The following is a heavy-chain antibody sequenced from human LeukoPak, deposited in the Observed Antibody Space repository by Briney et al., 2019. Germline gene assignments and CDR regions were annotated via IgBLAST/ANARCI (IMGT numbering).Heavy chain of an antibody. V-gene: IGHV3-23*01. CDR2: ISGSGGST. D-gene: IGHD2-2*01. J-gene: IGHJ4*02. Sequence: GGSLRLSCAASGFTFSSCAMSWVRQAPGKGLEWVSAISGSGGSTYYADSVKGRFTISRDNSKNTLYLQMNSLRAEDTAVYYCAKEFQGVGIVVVPGAPFDYWGQGTLVTVSS. CDR1: GFTFSSCA. CDR3: AKEFQGVGIVVVPGAPFDY.